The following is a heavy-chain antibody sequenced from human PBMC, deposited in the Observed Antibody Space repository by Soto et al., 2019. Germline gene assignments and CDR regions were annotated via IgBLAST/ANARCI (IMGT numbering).Heavy chain of an antibody. Sequence: GGSLRLSCAASGFTFSDHYMDWVRQAPGRGLEWVGRSRTKAYSYTTEYAASVKGRFTISRDDSKNSLYLQMNSLKTEDTAVYYCVRGTRGSYKEFGYWGQGTLVTVSS. CDR1: GFTFSDHY. D-gene: IGHD1-26*01. J-gene: IGHJ4*02. V-gene: IGHV3-72*01. CDR3: VRGTRGSYKEFGY. CDR2: SRTKAYSYTT.